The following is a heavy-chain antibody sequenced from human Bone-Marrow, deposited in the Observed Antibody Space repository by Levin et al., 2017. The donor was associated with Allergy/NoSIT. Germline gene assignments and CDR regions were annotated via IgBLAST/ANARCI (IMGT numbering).Heavy chain of an antibody. CDR3: ASPQGTYCSGSTRCQPYQYYGLDV. J-gene: IGHJ6*02. CDR1: GYTFSAYN. V-gene: IGHV1-2*02. CDR2: INPNSGGT. D-gene: IGHD2-15*01. Sequence: AASVKVSCKASGYTFSAYNLHWVRQAPGQGLEWMGWINPNSGGTNYAENFQGRVTMTSDTSISTAYMELSRLTSDDTAVYYCASPQGTYCSGSTRCQPYQYYGLDVWGQGTTVTVSS.